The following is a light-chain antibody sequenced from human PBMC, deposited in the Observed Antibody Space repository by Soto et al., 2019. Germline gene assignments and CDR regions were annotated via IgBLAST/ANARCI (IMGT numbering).Light chain of an antibody. CDR2: GAS. Sequence: EIVMTQSPATLSVSPGGRATLSCRASQSVSSNLAWYQQKLGQAPRLLIYGASTRATGIPARFSGSGSGTEFTLTISSLQSEDFAVYYCQQYNNWPPWTFGQGTKVEI. V-gene: IGKV3-15*01. J-gene: IGKJ1*01. CDR1: QSVSSN. CDR3: QQYNNWPPWT.